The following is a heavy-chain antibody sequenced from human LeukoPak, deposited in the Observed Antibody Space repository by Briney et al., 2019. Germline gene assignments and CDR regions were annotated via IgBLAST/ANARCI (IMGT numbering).Heavy chain of an antibody. CDR2: ISYDGSNK. CDR1: GFTFSSYA. D-gene: IGHD2-21*01. CDR3: ARKELWSYYFDY. Sequence: GGSLRLSCAASGFTFSSYAMHWVRQAPGKGLEWVAVISYDGSNKYYADSVKGRFTISRDKSKNTLYLQMNSLRAEDTAVYYCARKELWSYYFDYWGQGTLVTVSS. J-gene: IGHJ4*02. V-gene: IGHV3-30-3*01.